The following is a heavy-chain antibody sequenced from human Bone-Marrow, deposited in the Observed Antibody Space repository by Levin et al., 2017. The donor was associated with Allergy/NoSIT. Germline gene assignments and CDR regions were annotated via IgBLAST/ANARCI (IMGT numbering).Heavy chain of an antibody. Sequence: SETLSLTCTVSGGSISSYYWSWIRQPPGKGLEWIGYIYYSGSTNYNPSLKSRVTISVDTSKNQFSLKLSSVTAADTAVYYCARAKRGGIRSHPSRGFDPWGQGTLVTVSS. V-gene: IGHV4-59*01. J-gene: IGHJ5*02. CDR2: IYYSGST. D-gene: IGHD3-16*01. CDR3: ARAKRGGIRSHPSRGFDP. CDR1: GGSISSYY.